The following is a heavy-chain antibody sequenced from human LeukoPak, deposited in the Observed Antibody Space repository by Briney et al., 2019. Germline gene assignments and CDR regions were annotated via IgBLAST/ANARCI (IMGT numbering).Heavy chain of an antibody. CDR2: INHSGST. V-gene: IGHV4-34*01. D-gene: IGHD4-11*01. CDR1: GGSFSGYH. CDR3: ARGLRLPPYYFDY. J-gene: IGHJ4*02. Sequence: SETLSLTCAVYGGSFSGYHWSWIRQPPGKGLEWIGEINHSGSTNYNPSLKSRVTISVDTSKNQFSLKLSSVTAADTAVYYCARGLRLPPYYFDYWGQGTLVTVSS.